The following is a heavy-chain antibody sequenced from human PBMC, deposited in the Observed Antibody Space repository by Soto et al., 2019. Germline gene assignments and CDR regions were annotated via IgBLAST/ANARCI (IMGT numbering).Heavy chain of an antibody. Sequence: ASVKVSCKASGGTFSNYAISWVRQAPGQGLEWMGGIIPIFGTANYAQKFQGRVTITADESTSTAYMELSSLRSEDTAVYYCAKEPRVTTLPYNWFDPWGQGTLVTVSS. CDR2: IIPIFGTA. CDR1: GGTFSNYA. J-gene: IGHJ5*02. V-gene: IGHV1-69*13. CDR3: AKEPRVTTLPYNWFDP. D-gene: IGHD4-17*01.